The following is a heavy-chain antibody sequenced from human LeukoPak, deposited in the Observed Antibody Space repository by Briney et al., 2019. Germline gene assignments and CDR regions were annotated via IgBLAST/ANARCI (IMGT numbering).Heavy chain of an antibody. Sequence: GGSLRLSCAAFGFTVSSNYMSWVRQAPGKGLEWVSVIYGGGSTYYADSVKGRFTTSRDNSKNTVYLQMNSLRAEDTAVYYCARGGLVYDFLTGYYAPGLEYFHHWGQGSLVIVSS. CDR1: GFTVSSNY. J-gene: IGHJ1*01. D-gene: IGHD3/OR15-3a*01. V-gene: IGHV3-66*01. CDR2: IYGGGST. CDR3: ARGGLVYDFLTGYYAPGLEYFHH.